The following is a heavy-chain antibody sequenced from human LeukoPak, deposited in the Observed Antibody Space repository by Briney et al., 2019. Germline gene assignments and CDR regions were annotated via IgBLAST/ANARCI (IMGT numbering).Heavy chain of an antibody. J-gene: IGHJ6*03. CDR3: ARSSRVLGYCSGGSCYPGGNYYYMDV. D-gene: IGHD2-15*01. Sequence: SETLSLTCAVYGGSFSGYYWSWIRQPPGKGLEWIGEINHSGSTNYNPSLKSRVTISVDTSKNQFSLKLSSVTAADTAVYYCARSSRVLGYCSGGSCYPGGNYYYMDVWGKGTTVTISS. CDR2: INHSGST. CDR1: GGSFSGYY. V-gene: IGHV4-34*01.